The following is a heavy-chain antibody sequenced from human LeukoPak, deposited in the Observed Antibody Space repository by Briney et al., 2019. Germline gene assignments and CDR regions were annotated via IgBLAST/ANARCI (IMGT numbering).Heavy chain of an antibody. V-gene: IGHV4-61*01. J-gene: IGHJ5*02. D-gene: IGHD6-13*01. Sequence: SETLSLTCTVSGGSVSSGSYYWSWIRQPPGKGLEWIGYIYYSGSTNYNPSLKSRVTISVDTSKNQFSLKLSSVTAADTAVYYCARGPYSSSSWFDPWGQRTLVTVSS. CDR2: IYYSGST. CDR1: GGSVSSGSYY. CDR3: ARGPYSSSSWFDP.